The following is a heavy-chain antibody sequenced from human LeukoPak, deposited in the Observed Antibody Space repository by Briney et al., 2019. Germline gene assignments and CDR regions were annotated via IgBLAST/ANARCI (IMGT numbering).Heavy chain of an antibody. Sequence: GASVKVSCKASGYTFTTYYMHWVRQAPGQGLEWMGIINPSGGSTSYAQKFQGRVTMTRDTSTSTVYMELSSLRSEDTAVYYCAREALDRGWGSYRYFDYWGQGTLDTVSS. V-gene: IGHV1-46*01. J-gene: IGHJ4*02. D-gene: IGHD3-16*02. CDR1: GYTFTTYY. CDR2: INPSGGST. CDR3: AREALDRGWGSYRYFDY.